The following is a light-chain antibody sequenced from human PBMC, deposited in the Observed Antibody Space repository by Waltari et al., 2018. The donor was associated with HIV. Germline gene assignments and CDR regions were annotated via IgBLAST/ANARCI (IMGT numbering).Light chain of an antibody. Sequence: SYELTQPPSVSVSPGQTASITCSGNKLGGKYASWYQQKPDQSPVLVIYQDNKRPSGIPERFSGSNSGNTATLTISGTQTMDEADYYCQAWDSATGVFGGGTNLTVL. CDR3: QAWDSATGV. V-gene: IGLV3-1*01. J-gene: IGLJ2*01. CDR2: QDN. CDR1: KLGGKY.